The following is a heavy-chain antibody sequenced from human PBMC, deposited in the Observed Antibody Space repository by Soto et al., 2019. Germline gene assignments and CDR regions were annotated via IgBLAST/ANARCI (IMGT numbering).Heavy chain of an antibody. V-gene: IGHV3-7*01. D-gene: IGHD3-3*01. CDR2: IKTDGSET. CDR3: ASLPRVAIDY. CDR1: GFSFSSRW. J-gene: IGHJ4*02. Sequence: GGSLRLSCEVSGFSFSSRWMSWVRQAPGKGLEWVAQIKTDGSETSYMDSVKGRFTISRDNAKNSLYLQMNSLSAEDTATYYCASLPRVAIDYWGQGTLVTVSS.